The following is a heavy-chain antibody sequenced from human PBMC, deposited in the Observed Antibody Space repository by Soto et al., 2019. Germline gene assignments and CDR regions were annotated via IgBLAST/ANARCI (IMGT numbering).Heavy chain of an antibody. J-gene: IGHJ4*02. CDR2: ISGRGGST. Sequence: GGSLRLSCAASGFTFSSYAMSWVRQAPGKGLEWVSAISGRGGSTYYADSVKGRFTISRDNSKNTLYLQMISRRAEDTAVYYCARVECSSTSCYESDYWGQGTLVTVSS. D-gene: IGHD2-2*01. V-gene: IGHV3-23*01. CDR3: ARVECSSTSCYESDY. CDR1: GFTFSSYA.